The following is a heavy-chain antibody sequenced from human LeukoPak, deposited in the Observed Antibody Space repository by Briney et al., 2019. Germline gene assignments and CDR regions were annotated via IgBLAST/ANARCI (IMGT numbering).Heavy chain of an antibody. D-gene: IGHD2-8*01. CDR1: GYSFTSYW. V-gene: IGHV5-51*01. J-gene: IGHJ4*02. Sequence: GESLKISCKGSGYSFTSYWIGWVRQMPGKGLEWMGIIYPGDSDTKYSPSFQGQVTISADKSISTAYLQWSSLRAEDTAVYYCARARVYRTQRLHYFDYWGQGTLVTVSS. CDR3: ARARVYRTQRLHYFDY. CDR2: IYPGDSDT.